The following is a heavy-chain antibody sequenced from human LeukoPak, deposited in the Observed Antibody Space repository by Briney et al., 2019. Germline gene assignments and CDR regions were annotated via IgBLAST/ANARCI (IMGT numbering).Heavy chain of an antibody. J-gene: IGHJ4*02. D-gene: IGHD3-3*01. Sequence: AGGSLRLSCAASGFTFSSYSMNWVRQAPGKGLEWVSSISSSSSYIYYADSVKGRFTISRDNAKNSLYLQMNSLRAEDTAVYYCARVQGFWSGYFDYWGRGTLVTVSS. CDR1: GFTFSSYS. V-gene: IGHV3-21*01. CDR2: ISSSSSYI. CDR3: ARVQGFWSGYFDY.